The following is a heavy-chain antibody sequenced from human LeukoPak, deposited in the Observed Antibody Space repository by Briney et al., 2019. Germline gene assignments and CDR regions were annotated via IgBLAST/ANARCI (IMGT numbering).Heavy chain of an antibody. V-gene: IGHV3-66*01. CDR3: ARDMGDYYFDY. D-gene: IGHD2-21*02. CDR1: GLTVRSNY. J-gene: IGHJ4*02. Sequence: PGGSLRLSCAASGLTVRSNYISWVRQAPGKGLEWVSVIYSGGSTYYADSVKGRFTISRDNSKNTLYLQMNSLRAEDTAVYYCARDMGDYYFDYWGQGTLVTVSS. CDR2: IYSGGST.